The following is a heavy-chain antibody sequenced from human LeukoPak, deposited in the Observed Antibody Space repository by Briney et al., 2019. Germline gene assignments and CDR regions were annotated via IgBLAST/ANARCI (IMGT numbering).Heavy chain of an antibody. J-gene: IGHJ4*02. V-gene: IGHV3-30*03. Sequence: GGSLRLSCTASGINFNNYGMHWVRQALGKGLEWVAVISYDGRNEKYAESVKGRFTVSRDNSEKTLFLQMNSLRAEDTAIYYCARDHYIASAIDHWGQGTLVTVSS. CDR1: GINFNNYG. CDR3: ARDHYIASAIDH. D-gene: IGHD6-13*01. CDR2: ISYDGRNE.